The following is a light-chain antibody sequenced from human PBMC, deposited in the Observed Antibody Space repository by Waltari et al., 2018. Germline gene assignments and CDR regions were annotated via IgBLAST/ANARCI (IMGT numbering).Light chain of an antibody. CDR1: QSISTY. J-gene: IGKJ4*01. V-gene: IGKV1-39*01. Sequence: DFQMTQSPSSLSASVGDRVTITCRASQSISTYLNWYQQKPGKAPNLLIYAASSLQSGGPSRFSGSGSGTDFTLTISSLQPEDFATYYCQQSYSPLTFGGGTKVEIK. CDR3: QQSYSPLT. CDR2: AAS.